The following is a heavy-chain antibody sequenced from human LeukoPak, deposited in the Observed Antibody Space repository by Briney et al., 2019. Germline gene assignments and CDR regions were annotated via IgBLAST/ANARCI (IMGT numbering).Heavy chain of an antibody. CDR3: ARVVAVTGTPVYYMDV. CDR2: INPNSGGT. J-gene: IGHJ6*03. Sequence: TSVKLSCTASGYMFTGYYMHWGRQAPGHGLEWMGCINPNSGGTNYAQKFQGRVTMPRDTSISTAYMDRNRLRSEDTAVYYCARVVAVTGTPVYYMDVWGKGTTVTVSS. CDR1: GYMFTGYY. V-gene: IGHV1-2*02. D-gene: IGHD6-19*01.